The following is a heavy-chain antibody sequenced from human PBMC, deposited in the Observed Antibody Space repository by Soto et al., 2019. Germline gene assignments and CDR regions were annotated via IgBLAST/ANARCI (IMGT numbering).Heavy chain of an antibody. CDR2: ISAYNGNT. J-gene: IGHJ4*02. CDR3: ARDVEFELRYSGSYDPFDY. V-gene: IGHV1-18*01. CDR1: GYTFTSYG. D-gene: IGHD1-26*01. Sequence: ASVKVSCKASGYTFTSYGISWVRQAPGQGLEWMGWISAYNGNTNYAQKLQGRVTMTTDTSTSTAYMELRSLRSDDTAVYYCARDVEFELRYSGSYDPFDYWGQGTLVTVSS.